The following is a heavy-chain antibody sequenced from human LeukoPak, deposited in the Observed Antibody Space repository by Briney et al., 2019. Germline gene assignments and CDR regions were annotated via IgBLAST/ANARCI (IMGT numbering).Heavy chain of an antibody. J-gene: IGHJ5*02. CDR1: GGSFIGYY. CDR2: INHSGST. D-gene: IGHD3-22*01. V-gene: IGHV4-34*01. Sequence: PSETMSLACAVYGGSFIGYYWSWIRQPPGKGLEWIGDINHSGSTNYNPSLRSRCTISLDTSKNQFSLKLSSVTAADTAVYYCTRGYYYDSSGYFNNWFDPWGQGTLVTVSS. CDR3: TRGYYYDSSGYFNNWFDP.